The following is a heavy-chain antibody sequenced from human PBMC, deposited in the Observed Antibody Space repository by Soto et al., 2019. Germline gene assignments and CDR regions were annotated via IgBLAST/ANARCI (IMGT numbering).Heavy chain of an antibody. Sequence: PGGSLRLSCAASGFTFSSYAMSWVRQAPGKGLEWVSAISGSGGSTYYADSVKGRFTISRDNSKNTLYPQMNSLRAEDTAVYYCAKVGYCSGGSCYSWVAFDIWGQGTMVTVSS. V-gene: IGHV3-23*01. J-gene: IGHJ3*02. CDR2: ISGSGGST. D-gene: IGHD2-15*01. CDR3: AKVGYCSGGSCYSWVAFDI. CDR1: GFTFSSYA.